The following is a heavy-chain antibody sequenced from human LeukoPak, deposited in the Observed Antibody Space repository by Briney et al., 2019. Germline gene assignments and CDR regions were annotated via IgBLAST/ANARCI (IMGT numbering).Heavy chain of an antibody. CDR3: AIEYYDFWSGYTLGDY. D-gene: IGHD3-3*01. CDR2: IYHSGST. Sequence: SETLSLTCTVSGGSISSSSYYWGWIRQPPGKGLEWIGSIYHSGSTYYNPSLKSRVIISVDTSKNQFSLKLSSVTAADTAVYYCAIEYYDFWSGYTLGDYWGQGTLVTVSS. J-gene: IGHJ4*02. CDR1: GGSISSSSYY. V-gene: IGHV4-39*01.